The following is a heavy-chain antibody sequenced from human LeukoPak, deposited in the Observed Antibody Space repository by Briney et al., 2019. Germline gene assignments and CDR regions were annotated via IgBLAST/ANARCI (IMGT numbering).Heavy chain of an antibody. V-gene: IGHV4-59*01. J-gene: IGHJ3*02. CDR1: GGSISSYY. Sequence: SETLSLTCTVSGGSISSYYWSWIRQPPGKGLEWIGYIYYSGSTNYNPSLKSRVTISVDTSKNQFSLKLSSVTAADTAVYYCARGSQEYSSGWATDAFNIWGQGTMVTVSS. D-gene: IGHD6-19*01. CDR3: ARGSQEYSSGWATDAFNI. CDR2: IYYSGST.